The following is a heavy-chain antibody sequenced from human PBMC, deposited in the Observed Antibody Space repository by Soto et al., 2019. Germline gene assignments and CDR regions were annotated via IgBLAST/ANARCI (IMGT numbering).Heavy chain of an antibody. V-gene: IGHV3-23*01. D-gene: IGHD3-10*01. Sequence: PGGSLRLSCAASGFTFSSYAMSWVRQAPGKGLEWVSAISGSGGSTYYADSVKGRFTISRDNSKNTLYLQMNSLRAEDTAVYYCAKKTGSRYYYGSGTSPFSYYGMDVWGQGTTVTVSS. CDR1: GFTFSSYA. J-gene: IGHJ6*02. CDR3: AKKTGSRYYYGSGTSPFSYYGMDV. CDR2: ISGSGGST.